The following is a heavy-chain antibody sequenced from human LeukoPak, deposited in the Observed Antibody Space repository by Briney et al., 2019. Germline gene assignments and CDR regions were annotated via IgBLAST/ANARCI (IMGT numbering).Heavy chain of an antibody. V-gene: IGHV3-73*01. D-gene: IGHD3-22*01. CDR3: TSLSSGYYVSYYYMDV. J-gene: IGHJ6*03. CDR2: IRSKANSYAT. CDR1: GFTFSGSA. Sequence: GGSLRLSCAASGFTFSGSAMHWVRQASGKGLEWVGRIRSKANSYATAYAASVKGRFTISRDDSKNTAYLQMNSLKTEDTAVYYCTSLSSGYYVSYYYMDVWGKGTTVTVSS.